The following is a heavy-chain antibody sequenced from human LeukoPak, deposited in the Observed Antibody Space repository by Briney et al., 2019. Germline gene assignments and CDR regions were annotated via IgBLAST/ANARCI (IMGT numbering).Heavy chain of an antibody. CDR3: ARGSRRGWLQLYYFDH. Sequence: GASVKVSCKASVYTFTSYDINGVRHAPGQGLECMGCINPNSGNTHYAQKLQGRVTMTRKTPISTAYMELSSLRSEDTAVYYCARGSRRGWLQLYYFDHGGQRTLVTV. V-gene: IGHV1-8*01. CDR2: INPNSGNT. J-gene: IGHJ4*02. D-gene: IGHD5-24*01. CDR1: VYTFTSYD.